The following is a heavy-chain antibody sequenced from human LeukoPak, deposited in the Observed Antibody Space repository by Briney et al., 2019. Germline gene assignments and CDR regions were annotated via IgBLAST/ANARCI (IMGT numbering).Heavy chain of an antibody. Sequence: ASVKVSCKSSGFTFTDEYIHWVRQAPGQGLEWMGWINPYSGAINYAQKFQGRVTLTRDTSISAAYMELSRLTSGDTAVYYCARDPKSQLLLDYWGQGTLVTVSS. J-gene: IGHJ4*02. CDR2: INPYSGAI. CDR1: GFTFTDEY. D-gene: IGHD2-2*01. CDR3: ARDPKSQLLLDY. V-gene: IGHV1-2*02.